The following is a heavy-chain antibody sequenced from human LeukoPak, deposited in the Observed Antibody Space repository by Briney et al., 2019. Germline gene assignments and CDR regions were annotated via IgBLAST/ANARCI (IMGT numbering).Heavy chain of an antibody. Sequence: GESLKISCQTSGYSFTNYWIGWVRQMPGKGLEWMGIIYPGDPDTRYSPSFQGQVTISADKSISTAYLQWSSLKASDTAMYYCARLHTTVSPRAFDYWGQGALVTVSS. V-gene: IGHV5-51*01. J-gene: IGHJ4*02. CDR1: GYSFTNYW. D-gene: IGHD4-17*01. CDR2: IYPGDPDT. CDR3: ARLHTTVSPRAFDY.